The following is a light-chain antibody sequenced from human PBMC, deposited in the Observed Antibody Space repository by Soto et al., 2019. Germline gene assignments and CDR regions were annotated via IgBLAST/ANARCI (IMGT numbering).Light chain of an antibody. Sequence: EVVLTQSPDTLSLSPGGRATLSCRASQSISDTLAWYQQKPGQAPRLLIHGASTRATGFPARFSGSGSGTDFTLTISSLQSEDFAVYYCQQYNNWPWTFGQGTKVDIK. J-gene: IGKJ1*01. CDR1: QSISDT. V-gene: IGKV3-15*01. CDR3: QQYNNWPWT. CDR2: GAS.